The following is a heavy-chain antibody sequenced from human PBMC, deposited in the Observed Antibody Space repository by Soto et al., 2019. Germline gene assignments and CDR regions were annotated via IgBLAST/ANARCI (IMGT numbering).Heavy chain of an antibody. CDR2: IYPGDSDT. J-gene: IGHJ4*02. V-gene: IGHV5-51*01. D-gene: IGHD3-9*01. CDR3: ARLGDNHVLRYFDWLLPLDY. CDR1: GYSFTSYW. Sequence: GESLKISCKGSGYSFTSYWIGWVRQMPGKGLEWMGIIYPGDSDTRYSPSFQGQVTISADKSISTAYLQWSSLKASDTAMYYCARLGDNHVLRYFDWLLPLDYWGQGTLVTVSS.